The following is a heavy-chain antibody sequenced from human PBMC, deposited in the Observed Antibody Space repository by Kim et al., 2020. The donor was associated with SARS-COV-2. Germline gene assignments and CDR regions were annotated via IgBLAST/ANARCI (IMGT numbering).Heavy chain of an antibody. D-gene: IGHD6-19*01. CDR2: ISAYNGNT. CDR3: ARDGQRVEAVAESEYNWFDP. Sequence: ASVKVSCKASGYTFTSYGISWVRQAPGQGLEWMGWISAYNGNTNYAQKLQGRVTMTTDTSTSTAYMELRSLRSDDTAVYYCARDGQRVEAVAESEYNWFDPWGQGTLVTVSS. J-gene: IGHJ5*02. CDR1: GYTFTSYG. V-gene: IGHV1-18*04.